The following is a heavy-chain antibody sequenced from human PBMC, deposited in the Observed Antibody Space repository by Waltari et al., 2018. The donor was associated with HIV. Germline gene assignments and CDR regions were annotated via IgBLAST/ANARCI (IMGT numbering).Heavy chain of an antibody. V-gene: IGHV3-9*01. CDR2: ISWNSGTI. Sequence: EVQLVESGGGLVQPGRSLRLPCAASGFTFDDYAMHWVRQAPGKGLEWVSGISWNSGTIGYADSVKGRFTISRDNAKNSLYLQMNSLRAEDTALYYCAKDKRSGYGGNSVWYFDLWGRGTLVTVSS. J-gene: IGHJ2*01. CDR1: GFTFDDYA. CDR3: AKDKRSGYGGNSVWYFDL. D-gene: IGHD4-17*01.